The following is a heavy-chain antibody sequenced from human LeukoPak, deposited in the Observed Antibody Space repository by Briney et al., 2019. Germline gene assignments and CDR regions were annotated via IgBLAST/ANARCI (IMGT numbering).Heavy chain of an antibody. V-gene: IGHV3-7*01. J-gene: IGHJ4*02. Sequence: PGGSLRLSCAASGFTFTNYWMSWVRQAPGKGLEWVANIKYDVSEKYYVDSVKGRFTISRDNAKNSLYLQMNSLRAEDTAVYYCATYLRSGPIGSWGQGTLVTVSS. CDR3: ATYLRSGPIGS. CDR1: GFTFTNYW. D-gene: IGHD2-21*01. CDR2: IKYDVSEK.